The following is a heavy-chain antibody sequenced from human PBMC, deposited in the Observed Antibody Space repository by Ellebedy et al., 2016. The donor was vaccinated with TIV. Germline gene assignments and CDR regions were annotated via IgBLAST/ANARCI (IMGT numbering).Heavy chain of an antibody. Sequence: PGGSLRLSCAASGFTFSIYWMSWVRQAPGKGLECVANIKQDGSEKSYVDSVKGRFTISRDNSKNTLYLQMNSLRAEDTAVYYCARDRVAAPSLGYYYYYGMDVWGQGTTVTVSS. D-gene: IGHD6-6*01. CDR3: ARDRVAAPSLGYYYYYGMDV. J-gene: IGHJ6*02. V-gene: IGHV3-7*01. CDR1: GFTFSIYW. CDR2: IKQDGSEK.